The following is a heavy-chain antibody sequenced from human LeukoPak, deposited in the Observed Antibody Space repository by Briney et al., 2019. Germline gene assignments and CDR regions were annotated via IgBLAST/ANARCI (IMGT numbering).Heavy chain of an antibody. CDR2: IIPIFGTA. D-gene: IGHD5-24*01. CDR3: AREGGRDGYNSPFDY. CDR1: GGTFSSYA. J-gene: IGHJ4*02. V-gene: IGHV1-69*05. Sequence: GSSVKVSCKASGGTFSSYAISWVRQAPGQGLEWMGRIIPIFGTANYAQKFQGRVTITTDESTSTAYMELSSLRSEDTAVYYCAREGGRDGYNSPFDYWGQGTLVTVSS.